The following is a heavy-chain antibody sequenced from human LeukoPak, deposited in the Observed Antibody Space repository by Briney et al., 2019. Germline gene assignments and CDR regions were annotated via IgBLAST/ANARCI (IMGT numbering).Heavy chain of an antibody. Sequence: ASVKVSCKASGYTFTSYYMHWVRQAPGQGLEWMGIINPSGGSTSYAQKFQGRVTMTRDTSTSTVYMELSSLRSEDTAVYYCARGSLGTYYDILTGYGVWFDPWGQGTLVTVSS. CDR2: INPSGGST. J-gene: IGHJ5*02. CDR3: ARGSLGTYYDILTGYGVWFDP. V-gene: IGHV1-46*01. D-gene: IGHD3-9*01. CDR1: GYTFTSYY.